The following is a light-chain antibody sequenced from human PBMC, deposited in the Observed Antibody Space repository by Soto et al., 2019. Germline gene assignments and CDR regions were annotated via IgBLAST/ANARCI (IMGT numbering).Light chain of an antibody. CDR2: DVS. V-gene: IGLV2-14*01. CDR3: SSYTSSSTKV. CDR1: SRDVGGYNY. J-gene: IGLJ2*01. Sequence: QPASVSGSPGQSITISCTGTSRDVGGYNYVSWYQQHPGKAPKLMIYDVSNRPSGVSNRFSGSKSGNTASLTISGLQAEDEADYYCSSYTSSSTKVFGGGTKVTVL.